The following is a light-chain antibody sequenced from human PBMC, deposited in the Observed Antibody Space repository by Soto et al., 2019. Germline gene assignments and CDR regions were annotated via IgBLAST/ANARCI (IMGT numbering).Light chain of an antibody. CDR3: AAWDDRLYV. CDR1: SSNIGSHT. CDR2: SNT. J-gene: IGLJ1*01. Sequence: QSVLTQPPSASGAPGQTVTISFSGSSSNIGSHTVNWYQHLPGTAPKLLIYSNTQRPLGVPVRFSGSKSGTSASLAISGLQSEDEAEYYCAAWDDRLYVFGTGTKVTVL. V-gene: IGLV1-44*01.